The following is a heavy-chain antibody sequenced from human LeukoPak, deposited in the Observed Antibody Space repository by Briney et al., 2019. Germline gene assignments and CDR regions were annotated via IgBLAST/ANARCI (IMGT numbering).Heavy chain of an antibody. CDR3: ARGYGSGSIQGVDV. V-gene: IGHV4-34*01. CDR2: INHSGST. CDR1: GGSFSGYY. D-gene: IGHD3-10*01. Sequence: SETLSLTCAVYGGSFSGYYWTWIRQPPGKGLEWIGEINHSGSTNYNPSLKSRVTISGDTSKNQFSLKLSSVTAADTAVYYCARGYGSGSIQGVDVWGQATTVTVSS. J-gene: IGHJ6*02.